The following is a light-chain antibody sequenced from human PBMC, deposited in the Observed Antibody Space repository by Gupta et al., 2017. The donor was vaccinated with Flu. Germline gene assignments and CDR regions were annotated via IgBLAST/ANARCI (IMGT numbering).Light chain of an antibody. J-gene: IGLJ3*02. CDR3: AAADDSRSDLV. V-gene: IGLV1-47*01. CDR2: RNN. Sequence: SVLTPPPSASGTPGPRVTISCSGSSSNIGSNYVYWYHQPPGTAPKLLIYRNNQRPSGVPERFSGAKYGTSAALAISGLRAEDEADYYCAAADDSRSDLVFGGGTKLTVL. CDR1: SSNIGSNY.